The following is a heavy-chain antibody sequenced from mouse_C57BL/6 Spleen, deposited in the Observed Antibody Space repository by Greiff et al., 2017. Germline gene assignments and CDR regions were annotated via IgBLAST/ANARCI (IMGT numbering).Heavy chain of an antibody. Sequence: VQLQQSGAELVRPGASVKLSCTASGFNIKDDYMHWVKQRPEQGLEWIGWIDPENGDTEYASKFQGKATITADTSSNTAYLQLSSLTSEDTAVYYCTTRDFDYWGQGTTLTGSS. CDR2: IDPENGDT. V-gene: IGHV14-4*01. CDR3: TTRDFDY. CDR1: GFNIKDDY. J-gene: IGHJ2*01.